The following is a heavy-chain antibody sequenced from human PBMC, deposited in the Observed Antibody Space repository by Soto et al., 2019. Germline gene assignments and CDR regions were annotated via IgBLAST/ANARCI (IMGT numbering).Heavy chain of an antibody. CDR2: IIPIFGTA. CDR1: GGTFSSYA. CDR3: ARDTLGGSSSWSF. V-gene: IGHV1-69*13. J-gene: IGHJ4*02. Sequence: SVKVSCKASGGTFSSYAISWVRQAPGQGLEWMGGIIPIFGTANYAQKFQGRVTITADESTSTAYMELSSLRSEDTAVYYCARDTLGGSSSWSFWGQGTLVTVSS. D-gene: IGHD6-13*01.